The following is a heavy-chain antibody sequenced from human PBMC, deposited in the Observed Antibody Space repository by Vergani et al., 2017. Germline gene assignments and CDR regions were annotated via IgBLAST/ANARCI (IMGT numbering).Heavy chain of an antibody. D-gene: IGHD5-24*01. Sequence: QVQLQESGPGLVKPSETLSLTCTVSGGSVSSGSYYWSWIRQPPGKGLEWIGYIYYSGSTNYNPSLKSRVTVSVDTAKNQFSLRLSSVTAADTAVYYCARDPVGRDGYNGYFDLWGRGTLVTVSS. CDR1: GGSVSSGSYY. J-gene: IGHJ2*01. V-gene: IGHV4-61*01. CDR3: ARDPVGRDGYNGYFDL. CDR2: IYYSGST.